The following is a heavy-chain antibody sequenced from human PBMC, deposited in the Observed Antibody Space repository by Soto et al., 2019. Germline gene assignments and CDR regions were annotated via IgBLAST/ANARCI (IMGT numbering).Heavy chain of an antibody. CDR3: AGRITSSSSFDY. CDR1: GGSFSGYY. Sequence: PSETLSLTCAVYGGSFSGYYWSWIRQPPGKGLEWIGEINHSGSTNYNPSLKSRVTISVDTSKNQFSLKLSSVTAADTAVYYCAGRITSSSSFDYWGQGTLVTVSS. J-gene: IGHJ4*02. V-gene: IGHV4-34*01. CDR2: INHSGST. D-gene: IGHD6-13*01.